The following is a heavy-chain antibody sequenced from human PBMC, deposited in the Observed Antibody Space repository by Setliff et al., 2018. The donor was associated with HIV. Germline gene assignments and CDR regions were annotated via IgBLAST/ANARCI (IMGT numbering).Heavy chain of an antibody. Sequence: SETLSLTCTVSGGSISSYYWSWIRQPPGKGLEWIGYIYTSGSTNYNPSLKSRVTMSVDTSKNHFSLKLSSVTAADTAVYYCASSPRKTGTTSAWGQGTLVTVSS. J-gene: IGHJ5*02. V-gene: IGHV4-4*08. CDR2: IYTSGST. CDR1: GGSISSYY. CDR3: ASSPRKTGTTSA. D-gene: IGHD1-7*01.